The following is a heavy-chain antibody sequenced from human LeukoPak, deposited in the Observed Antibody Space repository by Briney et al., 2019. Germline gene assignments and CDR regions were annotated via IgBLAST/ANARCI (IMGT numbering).Heavy chain of an antibody. CDR2: ISGSGGST. D-gene: IGHD1-26*01. CDR1: GFTFSSYA. Sequence: GGSLRLSCAASGFTFSSYAMSWVRQAPGKGLEWVSAISGSGGSTYYPDSVKGLFTISRDNSKNTLYLQMNSLGAEDTAVYYCAKDLSGSGGFDYRGQGTLVTVSS. V-gene: IGHV3-23*01. CDR3: AKDLSGSGGFDY. J-gene: IGHJ4*02.